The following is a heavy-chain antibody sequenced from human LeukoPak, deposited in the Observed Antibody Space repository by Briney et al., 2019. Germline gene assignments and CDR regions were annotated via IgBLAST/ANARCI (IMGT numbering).Heavy chain of an antibody. CDR2: IIPIFGTA. D-gene: IGHD1-26*01. Sequence: SVKVSCKASGYTFTSYGISWVRQAPGQGLEWMGGIIPIFGTANYAQKFQGRVTITADESTSTAYMELSSLRSEDTAVHYCARDRGGSYSGPFDYWGQGTLVTVSS. CDR1: GYTFTSYG. CDR3: ARDRGGSYSGPFDY. J-gene: IGHJ4*02. V-gene: IGHV1-69*13.